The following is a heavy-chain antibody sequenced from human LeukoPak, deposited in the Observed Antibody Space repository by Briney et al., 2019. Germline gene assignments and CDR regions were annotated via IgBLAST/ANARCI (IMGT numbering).Heavy chain of an antibody. CDR2: INTDGSAT. J-gene: IGHJ4*02. CDR3: VTDRYSDSAFGD. Sequence: QAGGSLRLSCAASGITVSAFWMHWVRQAPGEGLVWVSRINTDGSATNYADSVEGRFTISRDNAKNMLYLQMNDLRAEDTAVYYCVTDRYSDSAFGDWGQGTLVTVSS. V-gene: IGHV3-74*01. D-gene: IGHD1-26*01. CDR1: GITVSAFW.